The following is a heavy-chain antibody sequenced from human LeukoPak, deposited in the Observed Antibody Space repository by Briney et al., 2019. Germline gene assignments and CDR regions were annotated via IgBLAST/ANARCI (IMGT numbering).Heavy chain of an antibody. CDR3: AKVGEFETFGGNSNWYFDL. CDR1: GFSFSSYG. CDR2: TWFDGSEK. Sequence: GGSLRLSCAASGFSFSSYGMHWVRQAPGKGLEWVAVTWFDGSEKYYGDSVQGRFTISRNNANNTVDLEMKRLRADDTAVYYCAKVGEFETFGGNSNWYFDLWGRGTLVTVSS. J-gene: IGHJ2*01. D-gene: IGHD4-23*01. V-gene: IGHV3-33*06.